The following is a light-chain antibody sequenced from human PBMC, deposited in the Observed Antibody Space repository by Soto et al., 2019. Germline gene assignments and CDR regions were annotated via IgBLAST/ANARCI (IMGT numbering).Light chain of an antibody. CDR1: QSVTSN. Sequence: EIVMTQSPATLSVSPGERATLSSRASQSVTSNLAWYQQKPGQAPRLLISGASTRATGVPARFSGSGSGTEFTLTISSLQSEDFAVYSCQQYNNWPLTFGQGTRLEIK. CDR2: GAS. V-gene: IGKV3-15*01. CDR3: QQYNNWPLT. J-gene: IGKJ5*01.